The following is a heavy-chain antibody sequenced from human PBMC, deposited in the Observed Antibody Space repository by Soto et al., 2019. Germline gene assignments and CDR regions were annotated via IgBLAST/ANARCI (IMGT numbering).Heavy chain of an antibody. CDR3: AGAQYYYGSYGTDV. CDR1: GGSISSYY. V-gene: IGHV4-59*01. Sequence: QVQLQESGPGLVKPSETLSLTCTVSGGSISSYYWSWIRQPPGKGLEWIGYIYYSGSTNYNPSLKSRVTISVDTSKNQFSLKLSSVTAADTAVYYCAGAQYYYGSYGTDVWGQGTTVTVSS. CDR2: IYYSGST. D-gene: IGHD3-10*01. J-gene: IGHJ6*02.